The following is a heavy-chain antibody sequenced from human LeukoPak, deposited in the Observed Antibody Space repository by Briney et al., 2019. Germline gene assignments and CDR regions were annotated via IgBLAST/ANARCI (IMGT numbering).Heavy chain of an antibody. CDR2: ITSSGGTT. CDR3: ATYGSGSNYRRAFDY. D-gene: IGHD3-10*01. J-gene: IGHJ4*02. Sequence: PGGSLRLSCAASGFTFSGYAMSWVRQAPGEGLEWVSGITSSGGTTDYADSVKGRLTISRDNSKSTLYLEMNSLKAEDTAVYYCATYGSGSNYRRAFDYWGQGTLVTVSS. V-gene: IGHV3-23*01. CDR1: GFTFSGYA.